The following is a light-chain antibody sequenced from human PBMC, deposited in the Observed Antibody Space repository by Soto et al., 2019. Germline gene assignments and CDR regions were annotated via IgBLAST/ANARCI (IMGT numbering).Light chain of an antibody. V-gene: IGKV3-11*01. J-gene: IGKJ4*01. CDR2: DAS. CDR1: QSVSSY. Sequence: EIVLTQSPSTLSLSPGERATLSCMASQSVSSYLAWYQQKPGQAPRLLIYDASNRATGIPARFSGSGSGTGFTLAINGLEPEAFAVYYCQQRSNWPPLTFGGGTKVEIK. CDR3: QQRSNWPPLT.